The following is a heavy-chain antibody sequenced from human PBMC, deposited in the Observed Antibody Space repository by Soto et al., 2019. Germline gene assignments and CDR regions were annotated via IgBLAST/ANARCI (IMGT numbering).Heavy chain of an antibody. CDR1: GGSISSYY. D-gene: IGHD6-6*01. J-gene: IGHJ5*02. Sequence: PSETLSLTCTVSGGSISSYYWSWVRQPPGKGLEWIGYIYYSGSTNYNPSLKSRVTISVDTSKNQFSLKLSSVTAADTAVYYCAKIGIAAHHWFDPWGQGALVTVST. CDR3: AKIGIAAHHWFDP. V-gene: IGHV4-59*08. CDR2: IYYSGST.